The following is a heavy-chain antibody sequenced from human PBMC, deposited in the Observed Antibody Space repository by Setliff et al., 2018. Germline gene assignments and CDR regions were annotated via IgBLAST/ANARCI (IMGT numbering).Heavy chain of an antibody. CDR3: AKSHSSWPIFIDY. CDR2: IWYDGSNK. D-gene: IGHD6-13*01. Sequence: PGGSLRLSCAASGFIFSSYGMHWVRQAPGKGLEWVAVIWYDGSNKYYADSVKGRFTISRDNSKNTLYLQMNSLRAEDTAVYYCAKSHSSWPIFIDYWGQGTLVTVSS. V-gene: IGHV3-33*06. J-gene: IGHJ4*02. CDR1: GFIFSSYG.